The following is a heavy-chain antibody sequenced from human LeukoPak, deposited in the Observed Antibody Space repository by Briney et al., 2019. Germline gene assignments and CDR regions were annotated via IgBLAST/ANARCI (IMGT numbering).Heavy chain of an antibody. CDR2: ISYRSSHM. V-gene: IGHV3-21*01. Sequence: GGSLRLSCTASGFTFGDCDMNWFRQAPGKGLEWVSSISYRSSHMYYADSVKGRFTISRDNAENSLYLQMNSLRAEDTAVYYCGRAFPPLRTAAAGDYWGQGTLVTVSS. D-gene: IGHD6-13*01. CDR1: GFTFGDCD. CDR3: GRAFPPLRTAAAGDY. J-gene: IGHJ4*02.